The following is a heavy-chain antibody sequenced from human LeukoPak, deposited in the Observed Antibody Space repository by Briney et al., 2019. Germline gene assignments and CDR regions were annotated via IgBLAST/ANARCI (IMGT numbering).Heavy chain of an antibody. Sequence: QSGGSLRLSCSGSGFNVSSNYMSWVRQAPGKGLEWVSVSYSGGSTYYADPVKGRFTISRDNSKNTLYLQMNSLRAEDTAVYYCAKDGMSSGNYFGYWGQGTLVTVSS. V-gene: IGHV3-66*01. J-gene: IGHJ4*02. D-gene: IGHD1-26*01. CDR3: AKDGMSSGNYFGY. CDR2: SYSGGST. CDR1: GFNVSSNY.